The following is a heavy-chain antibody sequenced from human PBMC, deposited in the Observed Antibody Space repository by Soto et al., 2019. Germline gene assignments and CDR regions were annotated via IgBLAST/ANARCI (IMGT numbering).Heavy chain of an antibody. CDR3: ARLKAPMEQGHYYYYGMDV. CDR2: IDPSDSYT. CDR1: GYSFTSYW. J-gene: IGHJ6*02. Sequence: GESLKISCKGSGYSFTSYWISWVRQMPGKGLEWMGRIDPSDSYTNYSPSFQGHVTISADKSISTAYLQWSSLKASDTAMYYCARLKAPMEQGHYYYYGMDVWGQGTTVTVSS. V-gene: IGHV5-10-1*01. D-gene: IGHD2-2*01.